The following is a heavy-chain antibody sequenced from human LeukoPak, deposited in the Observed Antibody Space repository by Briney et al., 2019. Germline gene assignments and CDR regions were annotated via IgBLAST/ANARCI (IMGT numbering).Heavy chain of an antibody. J-gene: IGHJ4*02. V-gene: IGHV3-23*01. D-gene: IGHD3-10*01. Sequence: GGTLRLSCAASGFTFSSYGMSWVRQAPGKGLEWVSAISGSGGSTYYADSVKGRFTISRDNSKNTLYLQMNSLRAEDTAVYYCARVDPGSYLMFYYVDFWGQGTLVTVSS. CDR1: GFTFSSYG. CDR2: ISGSGGST. CDR3: ARVDPGSYLMFYYVDF.